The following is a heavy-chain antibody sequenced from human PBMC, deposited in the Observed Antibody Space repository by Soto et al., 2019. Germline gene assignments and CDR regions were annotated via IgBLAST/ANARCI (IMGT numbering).Heavy chain of an antibody. V-gene: IGHV2-5*02. J-gene: IGHJ4*02. D-gene: IGHD3-22*01. Sequence: QITLKESGPTLVKPTQTLTLTCTFSGFSLSTSGVGVGWIRQPPGKPLECLALIYWDDDKRYSPSLKSRLSVTKDTSKNQVVLTMTNMDPVDTGTYYCAHRLCDSSCYWDVGFFDYWGQGTLVTVSS. CDR2: IYWDDDK. CDR3: AHRLCDSSCYWDVGFFDY. CDR1: GFSLSTSGVG.